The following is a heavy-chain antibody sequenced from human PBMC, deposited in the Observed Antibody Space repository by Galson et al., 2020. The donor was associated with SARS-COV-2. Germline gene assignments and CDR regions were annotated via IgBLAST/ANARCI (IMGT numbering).Heavy chain of an antibody. CDR3: ARGSVLGVIVIDY. J-gene: IGHJ4*02. V-gene: IGHV4-61*01. Sequence: SETLSLTCTVSGGSVSSGSYSWSWIRQPPGKGLEYIGYIYSSGRTNYNPSLKSRVTMSVDTPKNQVSLKLNSVTAADTAVYYCARGSVLGVIVIDYWGQGTLVTVSS. CDR2: IYSSGRT. D-gene: IGHD3-16*02. CDR1: GGSVSSGSYS.